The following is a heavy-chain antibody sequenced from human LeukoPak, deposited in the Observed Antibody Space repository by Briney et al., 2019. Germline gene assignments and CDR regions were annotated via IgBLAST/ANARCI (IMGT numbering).Heavy chain of an antibody. CDR3: AKFMVTYYGSGSWSYFDY. D-gene: IGHD3-10*01. CDR1: GFTFSSYA. J-gene: IGHJ4*02. CDR2: ISGSGGGT. V-gene: IGHV3-23*01. Sequence: PGGSLRLSCAASGFTFSSYAMSWVRQAPGKGLEWVSAISGSGGGTYYADSVKGRFTISRDNSKNTLYLQMNSLRAEDTAVYYCAKFMVTYYGSGSWSYFDYWGQGTLVTVSS.